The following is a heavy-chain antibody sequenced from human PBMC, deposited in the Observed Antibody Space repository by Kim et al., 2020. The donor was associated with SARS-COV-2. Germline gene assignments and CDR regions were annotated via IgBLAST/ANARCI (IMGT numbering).Heavy chain of an antibody. CDR3: ARENQWLADAFDI. V-gene: IGHV3-21*01. CDR2: SYI. D-gene: IGHD6-19*01. Sequence: SYIYYADSVKGRFTISRDNAKNSLYLQMNSLRAEDTAVYYCARENQWLADAFDIWGQGTMVTVSS. J-gene: IGHJ3*02.